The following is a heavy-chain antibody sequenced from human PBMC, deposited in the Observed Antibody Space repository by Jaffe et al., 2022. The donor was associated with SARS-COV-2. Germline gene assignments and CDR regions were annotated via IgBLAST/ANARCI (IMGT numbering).Heavy chain of an antibody. D-gene: IGHD6-13*01. CDR1: GFTFDDYA. V-gene: IGHV3-9*01. CDR2: ISWNSGSI. CDR3: AKALAAADPFDFDY. Sequence: EVQLVESGGGLVQPGRSLRLSCAASGFTFDDYAMHWVRQAPGKGLEWVSGISWNSGSIGYADSVKGRFTISRDNAKNSLYLQMNSLRAEDTALYYCAKALAAADPFDFDYWGQGTLVTVSS. J-gene: IGHJ4*02.